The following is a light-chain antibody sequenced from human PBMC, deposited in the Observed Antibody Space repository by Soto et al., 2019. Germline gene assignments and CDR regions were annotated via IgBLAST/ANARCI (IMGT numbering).Light chain of an antibody. J-gene: IGKJ1*01. CDR3: QKYGSCPWA. Sequence: DIRLTQSPSTLSAAVGDRVTITCRASQSIAIWLAWYHQKPGKAPKALIYDASRLESGVPSRFSGSGSGTEFTLTISSLQPDDFATYYCQKYGSCPWAFGQGTRVEV. V-gene: IGKV1-5*01. CDR1: QSIAIW. CDR2: DAS.